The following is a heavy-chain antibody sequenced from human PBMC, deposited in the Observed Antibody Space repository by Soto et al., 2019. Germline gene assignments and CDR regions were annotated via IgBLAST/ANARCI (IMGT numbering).Heavy chain of an antibody. V-gene: IGHV4-31*03. D-gene: IGHD4-17*01. J-gene: IGHJ5*02. Sequence: QVQLQESGPGLVKPSQTLSLTCTVSGGSISSGGYYWSWIRQHPGKGLEWIGYIYYSGSTYYNPSLKSRVTLSVDPSKNQFSLKLSSVTAADTAVYYCARETMTTVTTNWFDPWGQGTLVTVSS. CDR2: IYYSGST. CDR3: ARETMTTVTTNWFDP. CDR1: GGSISSGGYY.